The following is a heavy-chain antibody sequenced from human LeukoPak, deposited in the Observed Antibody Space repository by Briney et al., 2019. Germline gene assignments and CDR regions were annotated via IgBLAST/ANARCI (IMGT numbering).Heavy chain of an antibody. CDR2: ISSSSSYI. V-gene: IGHV3-21*01. CDR3: ASYGSGRQHADY. Sequence: GGSLRLSCAASGFTFSTYWMNWVRQAPGKGLEWVSSISSSSSYIYYADSVEGRFTISRDNAKNSLYLQMNSLRAEDTAVYYCASYGSGRQHADYWGQGTLVTVSS. D-gene: IGHD3-10*01. CDR1: GFTFSTYW. J-gene: IGHJ4*02.